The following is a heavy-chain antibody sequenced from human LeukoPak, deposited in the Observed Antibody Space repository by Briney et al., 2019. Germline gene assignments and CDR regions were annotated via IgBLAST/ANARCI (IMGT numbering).Heavy chain of an antibody. CDR2: INHSGST. J-gene: IGHJ4*02. D-gene: IGHD3-10*02. CDR3: AREMFGELLYWFDY. Sequence: PSETLSLTCAVYGGSFSGYYWSWIRQPPGKGLEWIGEINHSGSTNYNPSLKSRVTISVDTSKNQFSLKLSSVTAADTAVYYCAREMFGELLYWFDYWGQGTLGTVSS. V-gene: IGHV4-34*01. CDR1: GGSFSGYY.